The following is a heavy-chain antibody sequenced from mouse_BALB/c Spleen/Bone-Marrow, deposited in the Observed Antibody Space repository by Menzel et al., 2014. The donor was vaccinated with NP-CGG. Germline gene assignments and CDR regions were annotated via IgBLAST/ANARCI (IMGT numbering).Heavy chain of an antibody. CDR1: GYAFSVYW. CDR2: IYPGDGDT. J-gene: IGHJ3*01. D-gene: IGHD2-1*01. Sequence: VQVVESGAELVRPGSSVKISCKASGYAFSVYWMNWVKQRPGQGLEWIGQIYPGDGDTNYNGKFKGRATLTADKSSSTAYMQLSSLTSEDSAVYYCARERGNYPFAYWGQGTLVTVSA. CDR3: ARERGNYPFAY. V-gene: IGHV1-80*01.